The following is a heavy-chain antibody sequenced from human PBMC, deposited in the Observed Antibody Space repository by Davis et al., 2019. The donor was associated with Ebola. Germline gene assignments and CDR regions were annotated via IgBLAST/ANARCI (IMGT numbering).Heavy chain of an antibody. J-gene: IGHJ4*02. CDR2: ISAYNGNT. Sequence: ASVKVSCKASGYTFTSYGISWVRQAPGQGLEWMGWISAYNGNTNYAQKFQGRVTMTRNTSISTAYMELSSLRSEDTAVYYCARASLLYDFWSGQTDYWGQGTLVTVSS. V-gene: IGHV1-18*01. CDR3: ARASLLYDFWSGQTDY. D-gene: IGHD3-3*01. CDR1: GYTFTSYG.